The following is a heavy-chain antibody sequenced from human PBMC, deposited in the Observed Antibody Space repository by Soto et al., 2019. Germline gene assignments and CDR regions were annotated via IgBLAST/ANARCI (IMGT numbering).Heavy chain of an antibody. J-gene: IGHJ5*02. CDR3: ARDRSTYGGGGTGEVKENWFDP. D-gene: IGHD2-8*01. CDR2: ADYSGDT. Sequence: QVQLQESGPGLVKASETLSLTCSVSGGSISRYYWSWIRQPPGKGLEWIGYADYSGDTGYNPSLKSRITTAVDTSKNQVALNLSAVTAADTAAYYCARDRSTYGGGGTGEVKENWFDPWGQGALVTVSS. CDR1: GGSISRYY. V-gene: IGHV4-59*01.